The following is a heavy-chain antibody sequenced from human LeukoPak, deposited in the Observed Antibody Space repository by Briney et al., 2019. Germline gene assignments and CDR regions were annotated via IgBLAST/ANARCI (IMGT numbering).Heavy chain of an antibody. D-gene: IGHD3-10*01. CDR2: ISGSGGST. V-gene: IGHV3-23*01. Sequence: PGGSLRLSCAASGFTFSSYGMSWVRQAPGKGLEWVSAISGSGGSTYYADSVKGRFTISRDNSKNTLYLQMNSLRAEDTAVYYCAKEVPLPWFGELDYFDYWGQGTLVTVSS. CDR1: GFTFSSYG. CDR3: AKEVPLPWFGELDYFDY. J-gene: IGHJ4*02.